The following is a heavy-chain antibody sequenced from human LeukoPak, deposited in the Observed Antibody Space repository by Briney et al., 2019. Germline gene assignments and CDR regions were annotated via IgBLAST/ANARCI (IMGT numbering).Heavy chain of an antibody. Sequence: GGSLRLSCAASGFTFSSYSMNWVRQAPGKGLEWISYISTSSSTIYYADSVKGRFTISRDNAKNSLYLQMNSLRPEDTAVYYCVREDTPATANYWGQGTLVTISS. V-gene: IGHV3-48*01. D-gene: IGHD2-21*02. CDR1: GFTFSSYS. CDR3: VREDTPATANY. CDR2: ISTSSSTI. J-gene: IGHJ4*02.